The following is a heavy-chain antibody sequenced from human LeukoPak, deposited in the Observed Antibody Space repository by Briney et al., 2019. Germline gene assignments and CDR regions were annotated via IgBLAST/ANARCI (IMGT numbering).Heavy chain of an antibody. V-gene: IGHV4-34*01. J-gene: IGHJ4*02. CDR2: INHSGST. CDR1: GFIFSSYA. D-gene: IGHD3-3*01. CDR3: ARELVDYDFWSGYYPKYYFDY. Sequence: GSLRLSCRASGFIFSSYALNWVRQPPGKGLEWIGEINHSGSTNYNPSLKSRVTISVDTSKNQFSLKLSSVTAADTAVYYCARELVDYDFWSGYYPKYYFDYWGQGTLVTVSS.